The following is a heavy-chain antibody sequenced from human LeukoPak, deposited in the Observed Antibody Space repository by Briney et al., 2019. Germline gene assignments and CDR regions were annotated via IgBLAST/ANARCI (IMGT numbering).Heavy chain of an antibody. CDR1: GFSVSDYY. Sequence: RGSLRLSCAASGFSVSDYYMNWIRLSPGKGLEWVSHITRKAAIEYGDSVRGRFTISRDNANNLVYLQMDSLRPEDTAVYYCARGTYYSGSGPGNWFDPWGHRTLVTVSS. CDR2: ITRKAAI. J-gene: IGHJ5*02. D-gene: IGHD3-10*01. V-gene: IGHV3-11*01. CDR3: ARGTYYSGSGPGNWFDP.